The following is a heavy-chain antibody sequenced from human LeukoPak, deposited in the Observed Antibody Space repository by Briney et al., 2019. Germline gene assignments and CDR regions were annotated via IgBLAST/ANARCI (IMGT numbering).Heavy chain of an antibody. J-gene: IGHJ4*02. D-gene: IGHD1-26*01. CDR1: GFTVSSNY. CDR2: IYSGGST. Sequence: GGSLRLSCAASGFTVSSNYMSWVRQAPGKGLEWVSVIYSGGSTYYADSVKGRFTISRDNSKNTLYLQMGSLRAEDMAVYYCARAPSKIVGATLFDYWGQGTLVTVSS. CDR3: ARAPSKIVGATLFDY. V-gene: IGHV3-66*01.